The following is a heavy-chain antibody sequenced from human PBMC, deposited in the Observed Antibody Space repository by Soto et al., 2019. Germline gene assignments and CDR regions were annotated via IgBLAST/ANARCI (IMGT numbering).Heavy chain of an antibody. D-gene: IGHD6-13*01. Sequence: ASVKVSFKASGYTFTSYDINWVRQATGQGLEWMGWMNPNSGNTGYAQKFQGRVTMTRNTSISTAYMELSSLRSEDTAVYYCARGLYGSSWLYYYYGMDVWGQGTTVTVSS. CDR3: ARGLYGSSWLYYYYGMDV. J-gene: IGHJ6*02. CDR2: MNPNSGNT. V-gene: IGHV1-8*01. CDR1: GYTFTSYD.